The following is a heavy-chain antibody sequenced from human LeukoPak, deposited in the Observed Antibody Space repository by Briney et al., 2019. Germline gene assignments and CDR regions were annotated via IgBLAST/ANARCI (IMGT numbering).Heavy chain of an antibody. CDR2: INPNSGGT. V-gene: IGHV1-2*02. CDR3: ARPLKDSSSSNWFDP. D-gene: IGHD6-6*01. J-gene: IGHJ5*02. Sequence: ASVKVSCKASGYTFTGYYMHWVRQALGQGLEWMGWINPNSGGTNYAQKFQGRVTMTRDTSISTAYMELSRLRSDDTAVYYCARPLKDSSSSNWFDPWGQGTLVTVSS. CDR1: GYTFTGYY.